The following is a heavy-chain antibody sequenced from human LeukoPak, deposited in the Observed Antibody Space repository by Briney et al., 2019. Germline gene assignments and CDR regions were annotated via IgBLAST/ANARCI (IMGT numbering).Heavy chain of an antibody. CDR1: GGSISSYY. CDR2: IYYSGNT. J-gene: IGHJ4*02. CDR3: ARQRDNALSYFDY. Sequence: PSETLSLTCNVPGGSISSYYWSWILQPPGKGLEWIGYIYYSGNTNYNPSLKSLVTISADTSKNQFSLKLSSVTAANTAMYYCARQRDNALSYFDYWGQGTLVTVSS. V-gene: IGHV4-59*08. D-gene: IGHD1-14*01.